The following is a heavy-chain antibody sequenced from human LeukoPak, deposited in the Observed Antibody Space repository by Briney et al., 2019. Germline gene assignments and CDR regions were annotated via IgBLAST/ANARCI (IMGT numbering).Heavy chain of an antibody. V-gene: IGHV3-43*02. CDR1: GFTFDDYA. D-gene: IGHD5-12*01. CDR3: AKDIGPTWILYYFDY. CDR2: ISGDGGST. Sequence: GGSLRLSCAASGFTFDDYAMHWVRQAPGKGLEWVSLISGDGGSTYYADSVKGRFTISRDNSKNSLYLQMNSLRTEDTALYYCAKDIGPTWILYYFDYWGQGTLVTVSS. J-gene: IGHJ4*02.